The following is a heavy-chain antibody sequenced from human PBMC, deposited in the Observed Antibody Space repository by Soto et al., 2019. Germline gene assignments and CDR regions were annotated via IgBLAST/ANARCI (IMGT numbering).Heavy chain of an antibody. CDR2: IYYSGST. V-gene: IGHV4-31*03. J-gene: IGHJ4*02. Sequence: QVQLQESGPGLVKPSQTLSLTCTVSGGSISSGGYYWSWIRQHPGKGLEWIGYIYYSGSTYYNPSLKSRVTISVDTSKNHFSLKLSSVTAADMDGYYCARGISRYCSGGSWYGLDYWGQGTLVTVSS. CDR3: ARGISRYCSGGSWYGLDY. D-gene: IGHD2-15*01. CDR1: GGSISSGGYY.